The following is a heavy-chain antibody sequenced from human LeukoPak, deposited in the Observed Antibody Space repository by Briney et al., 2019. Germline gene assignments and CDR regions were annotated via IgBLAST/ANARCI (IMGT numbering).Heavy chain of an antibody. Sequence: GGSLRLSCAASGFTFSSYAMHWVRQAPGKGLEWVAVISYDGSNKYYADSVKGRFTISRDNSKNTLYLQMNSLRAEDTAVYYCARVAIGRFLAPANYWGQGTLVTVPS. CDR1: GFTFSSYA. V-gene: IGHV3-30-3*01. J-gene: IGHJ4*02. D-gene: IGHD3-3*01. CDR2: ISYDGSNK. CDR3: ARVAIGRFLAPANY.